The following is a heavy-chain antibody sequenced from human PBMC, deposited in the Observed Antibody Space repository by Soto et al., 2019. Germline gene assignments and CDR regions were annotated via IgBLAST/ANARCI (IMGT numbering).Heavy chain of an antibody. CDR2: IYGGGNGP. V-gene: IGHV3-23*01. CDR3: AKMEGMDPWAYSFDY. Sequence: VQVLESGGGLVQPGGSLRLSCAATGFTFSDFAMSWVRQAPGKGLEWVSRIYGGGNGPHYADSVKGRVTISRDNSKNTLYLPMNSLRAEDTAVYYCAKMEGMDPWAYSFDYWGQGTLVTVSS. J-gene: IGHJ4*02. CDR1: GFTFSDFA. D-gene: IGHD2-2*03.